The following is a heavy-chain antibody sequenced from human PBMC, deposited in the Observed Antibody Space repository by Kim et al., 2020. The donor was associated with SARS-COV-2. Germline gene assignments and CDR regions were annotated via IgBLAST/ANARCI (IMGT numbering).Heavy chain of an antibody. CDR1: GGSISNYY. Sequence: SETLSLTCTVSGGSISNYYWSWIRQPPGKGLEWIGYIYYSGSTNYNPSLKSRVTISADTSKNQFSLKLSSVTAADTAVYYCARGIPGIAAAAGAWGQGTLVTVSS. J-gene: IGHJ4*02. CDR2: IYYSGST. CDR3: ARGIPGIAAAAGA. D-gene: IGHD6-13*01. V-gene: IGHV4-59*13.